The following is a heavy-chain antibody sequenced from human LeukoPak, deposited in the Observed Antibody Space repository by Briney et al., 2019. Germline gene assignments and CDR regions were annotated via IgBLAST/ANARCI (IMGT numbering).Heavy chain of an antibody. V-gene: IGHV4-59*01. CDR1: GGSISSYY. Sequence: SQTLSLTCTVSGGSISSYYWSWIRQPPGKGLEWIGYIYYSGSTNYNPSLKSRVTISVDTSKNQFSLKLSSVTAADTAVYYCARGIGTSLWWFDPWGQGTLVTVSS. D-gene: IGHD2-2*01. CDR3: ARGIGTSLWWFDP. J-gene: IGHJ5*02. CDR2: IYYSGST.